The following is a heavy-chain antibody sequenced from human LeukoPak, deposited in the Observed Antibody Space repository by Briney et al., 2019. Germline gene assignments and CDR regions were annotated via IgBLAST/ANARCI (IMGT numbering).Heavy chain of an antibody. D-gene: IGHD3-22*01. J-gene: IGHJ4*02. CDR2: INPNSGGT. Sequence: ASVKVSCKTSGYTFTSYSINWVRQAPGQGLEWMGWINPNSGGTNYAQKFQGRVTMTRDTSISTAYMELSRLRSDDTAVYYCTKVLLAYYDSGGYPSPFDYWGQGTLVTVSS. CDR1: GYTFTSYS. CDR3: TKVLLAYYDSGGYPSPFDY. V-gene: IGHV1-2*02.